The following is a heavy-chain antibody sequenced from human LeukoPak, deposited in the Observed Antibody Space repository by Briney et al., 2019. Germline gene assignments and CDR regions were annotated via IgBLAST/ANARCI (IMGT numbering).Heavy chain of an antibody. Sequence: PSETLSLTCSVSGASMYSYFWSWIRLPPGKPLEWLGYIYSSGSTKFNPSLTSRVTMSVDTSKNQFSLRLTSVTAADTAVYYCARVADYYHGYPYFDYWGQGARVTVSS. V-gene: IGHV4-4*08. D-gene: IGHD3-10*01. CDR2: IYSSGST. J-gene: IGHJ4*02. CDR3: ARVADYYHGYPYFDY. CDR1: GASMYSYF.